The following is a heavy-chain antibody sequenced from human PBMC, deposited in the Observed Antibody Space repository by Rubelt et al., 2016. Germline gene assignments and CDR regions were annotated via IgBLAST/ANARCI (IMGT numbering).Heavy chain of an antibody. CDR3: GNDLHVDTLML. CDR1: GFTFSSYA. V-gene: IGHV3-23*01. CDR2: MCGSTSST. J-gene: IGHJ1*01. Sequence: EVQLLESGGGLVQPGESLRLSCAASGFTFSSYAMTWVRQAPGKGLEWVSVMCGSTSSTYYADSVKGRFTSSRDNSKNTLYLQMSRLRAEDTALYYCGNDLHVDTLMLWGPGTLVTVSS. D-gene: IGHD5-18*01.